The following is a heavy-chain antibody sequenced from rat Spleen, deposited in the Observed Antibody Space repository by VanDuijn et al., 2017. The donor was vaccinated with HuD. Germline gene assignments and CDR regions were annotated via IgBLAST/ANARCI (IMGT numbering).Heavy chain of an antibody. CDR2: ISTSGGHT. V-gene: IGHV5-25*01. D-gene: IGHD1-6*01. CDR3: TRRGITHYFDH. Sequence: EVQLVESGGGLVQPGRSMKLSCVASGFTFSNSYMAWVRQAPTKGLKWVASISTSGGHTYYRDSVKGRFTLSRDNAKSTLYLQMDSLRSEDTATYYCTRRGITHYFDHWGQGVMVTVSS. CDR1: GFTFSNSY. J-gene: IGHJ2*01.